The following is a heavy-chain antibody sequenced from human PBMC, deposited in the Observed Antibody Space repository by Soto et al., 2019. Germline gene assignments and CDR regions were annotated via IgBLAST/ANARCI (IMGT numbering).Heavy chain of an antibody. CDR3: ARGQEGVVATH. V-gene: IGHV4-34*01. CDR2: IKDGGYT. J-gene: IGHJ4*02. Sequence: QVQLQQWGAGLLKPSETLSLNCGVNGGSLSGYYWSWIRQPPGKGLEWIGEIKDGGYTNYSPSLKSRATISSDRSNNQFSLRLSSVTAADTGVYYCARGQEGVVATHWDQGALVTVSS. CDR1: GGSLSGYY. D-gene: IGHD5-12*01.